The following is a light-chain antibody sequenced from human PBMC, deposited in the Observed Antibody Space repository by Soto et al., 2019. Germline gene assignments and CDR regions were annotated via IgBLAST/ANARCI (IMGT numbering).Light chain of an antibody. CDR3: QQYGSLPKT. CDR2: GAF. J-gene: IGKJ1*01. CDR1: QSVSNNY. Sequence: EIVLTQSPGTLSLSPGERATLSCRASQSVSNNYLAWYQQKSGQAPRLLIYGAFSRANGIPVRFSGSASGTDFTLIISRLEPEDVAVYYCQQYGSLPKTFGQGTKVAIK. V-gene: IGKV3-20*01.